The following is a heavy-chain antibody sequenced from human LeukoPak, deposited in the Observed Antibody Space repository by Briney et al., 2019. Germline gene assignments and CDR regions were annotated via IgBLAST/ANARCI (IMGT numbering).Heavy chain of an antibody. J-gene: IGHJ3*02. D-gene: IGHD5-24*01. V-gene: IGHV4-4*02. Sequence: SETLSLTCAVSGGSISSSNWWSWVRRPPGKGLEWIGEIYHSGSTNYNPSLKSRVTISVDKSKNQFSLKLSSVTAADTAVYYCARDEGDGYNEDAFDIWGQGTMVTVSS. CDR3: ARDEGDGYNEDAFDI. CDR1: GGSISSSNW. CDR2: IYHSGST.